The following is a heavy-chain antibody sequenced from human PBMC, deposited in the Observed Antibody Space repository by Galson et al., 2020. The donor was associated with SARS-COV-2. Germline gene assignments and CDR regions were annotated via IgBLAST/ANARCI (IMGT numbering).Heavy chain of an antibody. CDR1: GFTISGSW. CDR2: IKNDGSEA. V-gene: IGHV3-7*01. CDR3: TAGHYSL. D-gene: IGHD3-3*01. J-gene: IGHJ3*01. Sequence: LGESLKISCEASGFTISGSWMNWVPQDPGKGLEWLAHIKNDGSEAYYVDSVRGRFTISRDNTKNSLYLQMNNLRVEDTAVYYCTAGHYSLWGQGTTVTVSS.